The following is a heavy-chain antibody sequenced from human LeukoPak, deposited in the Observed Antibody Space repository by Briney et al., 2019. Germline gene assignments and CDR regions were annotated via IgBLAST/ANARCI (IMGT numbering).Heavy chain of an antibody. D-gene: IGHD2-15*01. CDR2: ITPIVGEI. Sequence: SVKVSCKAFGGTFSSQAISWVRQAPGQGLEWMGGITPIVGEINYAQKFQGRVAITADTSANTAYMELTSLRSEDTAVYYCARDRRYCSGGSCYSAGDYWGQGTLVTVSS. J-gene: IGHJ4*02. V-gene: IGHV1-69*10. CDR1: GGTFSSQA. CDR3: ARDRRYCSGGSCYSAGDY.